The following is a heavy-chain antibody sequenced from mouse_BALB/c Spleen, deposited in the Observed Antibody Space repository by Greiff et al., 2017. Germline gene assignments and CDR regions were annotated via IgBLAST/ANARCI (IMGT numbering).Heavy chain of an antibody. CDR1: GFDFSRYW. D-gene: IGHD2-2*01. J-gene: IGHJ2*01. CDR3: ARGYGYDGLFDY. V-gene: IGHV4-1*02. CDR2: INPDSSTI. Sequence: EVKLVESGGGLVQPGGSLKLSCAASGFDFSRYWMSWVRQAPGKGLEWIGEINPDSSTINYTPSLKDKFIISRDNAKNTLYLQMSKVRSEDTALYYCARGYGYDGLFDYWGQGTTLTVSS.